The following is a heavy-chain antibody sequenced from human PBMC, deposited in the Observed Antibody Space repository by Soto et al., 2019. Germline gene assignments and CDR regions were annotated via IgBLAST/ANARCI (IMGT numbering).Heavy chain of an antibody. V-gene: IGHV3-21*01. CDR1: GFTFSSYS. D-gene: IGHD6-13*01. CDR2: ISSSSSYI. CDR3: ARDRYSSTDLWNWFDP. Sequence: GGSLRLSCAASGFTFSSYSMNWVRQAPGKGLEWVSSISSSSSYIYYADSVKGRFTISRDNAKNSLYLQMNSLRAEDTAVYYCARDRYSSTDLWNWFDPWGQGTLVTVSS. J-gene: IGHJ5*02.